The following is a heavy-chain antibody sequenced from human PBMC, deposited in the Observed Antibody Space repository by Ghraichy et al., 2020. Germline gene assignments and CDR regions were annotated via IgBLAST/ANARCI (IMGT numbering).Heavy chain of an antibody. Sequence: GESLNISCKGSGYSFTSYWIGWVRQMPGKGLEWMGIIYPGDSDTRYSPSFQGQVTISADKSISTAYLQWSSLKASDTAMYYCARRSRRNQQQPNPYYFDYWGQGTLVTVSS. CDR1: GYSFTSYW. CDR3: ARRSRRNQQQPNPYYFDY. V-gene: IGHV5-51*01. D-gene: IGHD6-13*01. CDR2: IYPGDSDT. J-gene: IGHJ4*02.